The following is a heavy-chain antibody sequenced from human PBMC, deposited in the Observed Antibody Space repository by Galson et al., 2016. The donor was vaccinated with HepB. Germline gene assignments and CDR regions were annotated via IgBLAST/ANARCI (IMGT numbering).Heavy chain of an antibody. CDR3: ARLKGGALGAGFYYYGMDV. CDR1: NYAFISYG. CDR2: ISAHNGNA. Sequence: SVKVSCKASNYAFISYGVNWVRQAPGQGLEWMGWISAHNGNANYAQKFQGRVTLTTDTSTTTAYMELKSLGSDDTAVYYCARLKGGALGAGFYYYGMDVWGQGTSVTVSS. D-gene: IGHD3-16*01. V-gene: IGHV1-18*01. J-gene: IGHJ6*02.